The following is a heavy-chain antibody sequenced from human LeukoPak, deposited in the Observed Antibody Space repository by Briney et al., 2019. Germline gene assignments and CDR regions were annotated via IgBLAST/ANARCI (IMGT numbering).Heavy chain of an antibody. J-gene: IGHJ5*02. Sequence: SETLSLTCNVSGGSISSSSYYWGWIRQPPGKGLEWIGSFYYSGTTYYNPSLKSRITISVDTSKNQFSLKLSSVTAADTAVYYCAIRKYYDILTGYRKIPTSGFDPWGQGTLVTVSS. CDR3: AIRKYYDILTGYRKIPTSGFDP. CDR2: FYYSGTT. CDR1: GGSISSSSYY. V-gene: IGHV4-39*01. D-gene: IGHD3-9*01.